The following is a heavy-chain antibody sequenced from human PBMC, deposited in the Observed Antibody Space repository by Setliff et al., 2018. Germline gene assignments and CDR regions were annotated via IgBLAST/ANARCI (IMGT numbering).Heavy chain of an antibody. J-gene: IGHJ6*03. D-gene: IGHD3-22*01. CDR3: ARLALTGYDTSGYYYALDYRYYMDV. CDR2: ISTSSTII. V-gene: IGHV3-48*01. CDR1: GFTFSNYG. Sequence: PGGSLRLSCVTSGFTFSNYGMTWVRRAPGKGLEWISYISTSSTIIYYADSVKGRFTISRDNANHSLHLQMNSLRAEDTAVYFCARLALTGYDTSGYYYALDYRYYMDVWGKGTTVTVSS.